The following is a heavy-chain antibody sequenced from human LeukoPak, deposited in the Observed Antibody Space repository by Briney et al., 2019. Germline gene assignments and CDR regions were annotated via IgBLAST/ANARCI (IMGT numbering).Heavy chain of an antibody. Sequence: GGSLRLSCAASGFTFSSYGMHWVCQAPGKGLECVAVIWYDGSNKYYADSVKGRFTISRDNSKNTLYLQMNSLRAEDTAVYYCAKDSGWYSGSPIDYWGQGTLVTVSS. CDR2: IWYDGSNK. J-gene: IGHJ4*02. D-gene: IGHD1-26*01. CDR3: AKDSGWYSGSPIDY. CDR1: GFTFSSYG. V-gene: IGHV3-33*06.